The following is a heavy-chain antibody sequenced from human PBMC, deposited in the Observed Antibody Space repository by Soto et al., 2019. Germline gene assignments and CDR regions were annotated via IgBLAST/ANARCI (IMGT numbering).Heavy chain of an antibody. CDR1: GYTFTGYY. CDR3: ARAAVFGANYYYYYMDV. V-gene: IGHV1-2*04. D-gene: IGHD3-3*01. CDR2: INPNSGGT. J-gene: IGHJ6*03. Sequence: ASVKVSCKASGYTFTGYYMHWVQQAPGQGLEWMGWINPNSGGTNYAQKFQGWVTMTRDTSISTAYMELSRLRSDDTAVYYCARAAVFGANYYYYYMDVWGKGTTVTVSS.